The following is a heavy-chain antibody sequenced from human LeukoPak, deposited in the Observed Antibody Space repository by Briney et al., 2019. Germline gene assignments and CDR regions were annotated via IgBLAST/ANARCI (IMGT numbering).Heavy chain of an antibody. CDR3: ARANRFGEFYYYYGLDV. V-gene: IGHV4-30-4*01. D-gene: IGHD3-10*01. CDR2: IYHTRST. CDR1: RASISSGDYY. Sequence: PSQTLSLTCTVSRASISSGDYYWAWVRQPPGKGLEWIGYIYHTRSTFYNPSFKSRTTISVDTSANQVSLNIDSVTAADTAVYFCARANRFGEFYYYYGLDVWGQGTAVTVSS. J-gene: IGHJ6*02.